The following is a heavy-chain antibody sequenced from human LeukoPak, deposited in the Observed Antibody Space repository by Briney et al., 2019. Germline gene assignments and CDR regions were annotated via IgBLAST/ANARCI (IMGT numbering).Heavy chain of an antibody. CDR1: GFTFSDYY. V-gene: IGHV3-11*05. Sequence: PGGSLRLSCAASGFTFSDYYMSWIRQAPGKGLEWVSYISSSSSNTNYADSVKGRFTISRDNAKNSLYLQMNSLRAEDAAVYYCTRASSPSLAIPGYWGQGTLVTVSS. CDR3: TRASSPSLAIPGY. CDR2: ISSSSSNT. J-gene: IGHJ4*02. D-gene: IGHD2-2*01.